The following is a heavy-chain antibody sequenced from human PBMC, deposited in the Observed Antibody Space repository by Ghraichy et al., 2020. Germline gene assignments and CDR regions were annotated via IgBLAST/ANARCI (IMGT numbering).Heavy chain of an antibody. Sequence: ESLNISCAASGFIFNNYAMHWVRQAPGKGLEWVSAISGSGGNTYYADSVKGRFTISRDNSKNTLYLQINSLRAEDTALYYCANDWGEYPDCLDVWGQGTMVTVSS. CDR3: ANDWGEYPDCLDV. D-gene: IGHD2/OR15-2a*01. V-gene: IGHV3-23*01. J-gene: IGHJ3*01. CDR1: GFIFNNYA. CDR2: ISGSGGNT.